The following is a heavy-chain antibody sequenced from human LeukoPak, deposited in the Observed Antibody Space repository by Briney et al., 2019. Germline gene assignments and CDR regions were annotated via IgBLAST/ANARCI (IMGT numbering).Heavy chain of an antibody. CDR2: IYHSGST. Sequence: SETLSLTCAVSGGSISSGGYSWSWIRQPPGKGLEWIGYIYHSGSTYYNPSLKSRVTISVDRSKNQFSLELSSVTAADTAVYYCARARNSDLWSGYLDYWGQGTLVTLSS. D-gene: IGHD3-3*01. CDR3: ARARNSDLWSGYLDY. J-gene: IGHJ4*02. V-gene: IGHV4-30-2*01. CDR1: GGSISSGGYS.